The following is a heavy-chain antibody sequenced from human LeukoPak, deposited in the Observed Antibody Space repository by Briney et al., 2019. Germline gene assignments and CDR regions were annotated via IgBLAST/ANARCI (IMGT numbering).Heavy chain of an antibody. CDR1: GGSFSGYY. Sequence: SETLSLTCAVYGGSFSGYYWSWIRQPPGKGLEWIGEINHSGSTNYNPSLKSRVTTSVDTSKNQFSLKLSSVTAADTAVYYCASGVYYYDSSGYYRPLDTGYWGQGTLVTVSS. J-gene: IGHJ4*02. CDR3: ASGVYYYDSSGYYRPLDTGY. D-gene: IGHD3-22*01. CDR2: INHSGST. V-gene: IGHV4-34*01.